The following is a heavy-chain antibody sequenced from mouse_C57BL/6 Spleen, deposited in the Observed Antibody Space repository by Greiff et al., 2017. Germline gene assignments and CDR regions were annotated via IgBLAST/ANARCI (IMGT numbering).Heavy chain of an antibody. D-gene: IGHD1-1*01. CDR1: GYAFPNYL. CDR3: ARRYYGSNYYAMDY. Sequence: QVQLQQSGAELVRPGTSVTVSCKASGYAFPNYLIEWVTQRPGQGLEWNVVITPGSGGTNYHETFKGPAPLTAAKSSSTAYMQLSSLTSEDSAVYFCARRYYGSNYYAMDYWGQGTSVTVSS. CDR2: ITPGSGGT. J-gene: IGHJ4*01. V-gene: IGHV1-54*01.